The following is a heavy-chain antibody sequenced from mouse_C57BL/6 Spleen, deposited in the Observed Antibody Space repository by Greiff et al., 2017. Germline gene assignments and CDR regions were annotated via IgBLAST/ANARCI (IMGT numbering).Heavy chain of an antibody. V-gene: IGHV1-61*01. D-gene: IGHD1-1*01. J-gene: IGHJ1*03. Sequence: QVQLQQPGAELVRPGSSVKLSCKASGYTFTSYWMDWVKQRPGQGLEWIGNIYPSDSETHYNQKFKDKATLTVDKSSSTAYMQLSSLTSEDSAVYYGARNFYYGPYFDVWGTGTTVTVSS. CDR2: IYPSDSET. CDR3: ARNFYYGPYFDV. CDR1: GYTFTSYW.